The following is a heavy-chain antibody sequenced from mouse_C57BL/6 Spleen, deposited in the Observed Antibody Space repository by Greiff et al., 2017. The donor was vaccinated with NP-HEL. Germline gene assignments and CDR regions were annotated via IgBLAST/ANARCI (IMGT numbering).Heavy chain of an antibody. J-gene: IGHJ2*01. CDR3: ARVPYYTNEYYFDY. D-gene: IGHD2-12*01. CDR2: INYDGSST. V-gene: IGHV5-16*01. CDR1: GFTFSDYY. Sequence: EVKLVESEGGLVQPGSSMKLSCTASGFTFSDYYMAWVRQVPEKGLEWVANINYDGSSTYYLDSLKSRFIISRDNAKNILYLQMSSLKSEDTATYYCARVPYYTNEYYFDYWGQGTTLTVSS.